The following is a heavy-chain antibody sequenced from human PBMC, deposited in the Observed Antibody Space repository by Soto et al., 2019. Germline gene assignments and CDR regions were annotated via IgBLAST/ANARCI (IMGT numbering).Heavy chain of an antibody. CDR3: AIPVWLGQKPYYYYYGMDV. D-gene: IGHD6-19*01. J-gene: IGHJ6*02. Sequence: GHSLKISGKGFGYNFMKYWIIWVHQMPGKGLDWMGRIDPTDSDTNYSPSFQGHVTISVDKSITTAFLQWSSLQASDTAMYYCAIPVWLGQKPYYYYYGMDVCGQGTTGTVSS. CDR2: IDPTDSDT. CDR1: GYNFMKYW. V-gene: IGHV5-10-1*01.